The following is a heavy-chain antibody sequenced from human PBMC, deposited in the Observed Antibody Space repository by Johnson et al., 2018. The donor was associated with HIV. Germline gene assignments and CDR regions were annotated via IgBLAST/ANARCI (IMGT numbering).Heavy chain of an antibody. CDR3: ARGGGCGGDCYSGYDAFDI. CDR1: GFTFSSYA. CDR2: ISGSGGST. D-gene: IGHD2-21*01. Sequence: VQLVESGGGLVQPGGSLRLSCAASGFTFSSYAMSWVRQAPGKGLEWVSAISGSGGSTYYADSVKGRFTLSRDNSKNTLYLQMNSLRVEDTAVYYCARGGGCGGDCYSGYDAFDIWGQGTMVTVSS. V-gene: IGHV3-23*04. J-gene: IGHJ3*02.